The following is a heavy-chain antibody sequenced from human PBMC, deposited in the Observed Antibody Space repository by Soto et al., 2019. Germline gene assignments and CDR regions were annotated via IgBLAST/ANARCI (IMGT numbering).Heavy chain of an antibody. Sequence: ASVKVSCKASGGTFSSYAISWVRQAPGQGLEWMGGIIPIFGTANYAQKFQGRVTITADESTSTAYMELSSLRSEDTAVYYCARDEGTAMVPGYYYGMDLRGQGTTVTVSS. CDR3: ARDEGTAMVPGYYYGMDL. V-gene: IGHV1-69*13. CDR1: GGTFSSYA. J-gene: IGHJ6*02. CDR2: IIPIFGTA. D-gene: IGHD5-18*01.